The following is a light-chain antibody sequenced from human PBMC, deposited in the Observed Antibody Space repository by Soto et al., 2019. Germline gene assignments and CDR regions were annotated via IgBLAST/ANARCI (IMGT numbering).Light chain of an antibody. V-gene: IGKV4-1*01. Sequence: DLVMTQSPESLAVSLGERATINCKSSQSVFYSSNNQNYLAWYQQNPGQPPKLLIYWASTLESGVPDRFSGSGSGTDFTLTVSSLQAEDAAVYYCQQYDSPPRTFGQGTRVEIK. CDR1: QSVFYSSNNQNY. CDR3: QQYDSPPRT. J-gene: IGKJ1*01. CDR2: WAS.